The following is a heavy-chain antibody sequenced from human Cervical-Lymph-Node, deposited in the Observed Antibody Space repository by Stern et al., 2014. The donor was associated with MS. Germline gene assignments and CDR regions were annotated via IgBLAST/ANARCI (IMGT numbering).Heavy chain of an antibody. V-gene: IGHV1-58*01. J-gene: IGHJ3*02. CDR3: AAPEGYSSGWYLAFDI. CDR2: IVVGSGNT. CDR1: GFTFTSSA. Sequence: QLVESGPEVKKPGTSVKVSCKASGFTFTSSAVQWVRQARGQRLEWIGWIVVGSGNTNYAQKFQERVTITRDMSTSTAYMELSSLRSEDTAVYYCAAPEGYSSGWYLAFDIWGQGTMVTVSS. D-gene: IGHD6-19*01.